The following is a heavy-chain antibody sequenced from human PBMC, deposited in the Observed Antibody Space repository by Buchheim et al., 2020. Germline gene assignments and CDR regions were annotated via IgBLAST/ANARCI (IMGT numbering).Heavy chain of an antibody. CDR1: GGSISSYY. Sequence: QVQLQESGPGLVKPSETLSLTCTVSGGSISSYYWSWIRQPPGKGLEWIGYIYYSGSTNYNPSLKSRVTLSVDTAKNQFFLKLSSVTAADTAVYYCARAVGYDYVWGSYRWDYWGQGTL. CDR2: IYYSGST. CDR3: ARAVGYDYVWGSYRWDY. V-gene: IGHV4-59*01. J-gene: IGHJ4*02. D-gene: IGHD3-16*02.